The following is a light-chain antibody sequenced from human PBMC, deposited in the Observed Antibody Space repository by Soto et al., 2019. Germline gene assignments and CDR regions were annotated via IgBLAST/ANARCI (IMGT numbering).Light chain of an antibody. CDR2: EVS. J-gene: IGLJ2*01. V-gene: IGLV2-14*01. CDR1: STDVGAYNY. CDR3: TSFAGSNNLGL. Sequence: QSALTQPASVSGSPGQSITISCTGSSTDVGAYNYVSWYQQYPGQAPNLLIYEVSRRPSGFSHRFSGSKSVNTASLTVSGLQPEDEADYYCTSFAGSNNLGLFGGGTKLTVL.